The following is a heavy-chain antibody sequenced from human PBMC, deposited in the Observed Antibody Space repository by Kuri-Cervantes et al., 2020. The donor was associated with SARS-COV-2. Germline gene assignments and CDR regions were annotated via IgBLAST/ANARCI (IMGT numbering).Heavy chain of an antibody. D-gene: IGHD3-16*01. CDR2: ISWNSGSI. Sequence: SLKISCAASGFTFDDYAMHWVRQAPGKGLEWVSGISWNSGSIGYADSVKGRFTNSRDNAQNSLYLQMNSLRVEDTAVYYCARDRGNYYGMDVWGQGTTVTVSS. CDR1: GFTFDDYA. V-gene: IGHV3-9*01. CDR3: ARDRGNYYGMDV. J-gene: IGHJ6*02.